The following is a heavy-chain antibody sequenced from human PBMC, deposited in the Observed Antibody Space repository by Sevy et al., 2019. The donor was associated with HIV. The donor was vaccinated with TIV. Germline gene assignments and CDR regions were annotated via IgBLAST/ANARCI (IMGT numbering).Heavy chain of an antibody. CDR2: ISSSGDST. D-gene: IGHD3-10*01. Sequence: GGSLRLSCAASGFSFSDYYMNWIRQAPGKGLECISYISSSGDSTYYPDSVKGRFTISMDNAKNSVYLQMNNLRADDTAVYFCAREVVRGVIRDYFDFWGQGTLVTVSS. CDR3: AREVVRGVIRDYFDF. J-gene: IGHJ4*02. CDR1: GFSFSDYY. V-gene: IGHV3-11*01.